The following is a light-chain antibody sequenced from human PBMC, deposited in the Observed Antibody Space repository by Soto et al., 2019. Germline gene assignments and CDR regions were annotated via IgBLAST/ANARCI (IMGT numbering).Light chain of an antibody. J-gene: IGKJ1*01. CDR2: DAS. CDR3: QERTNWSGT. V-gene: IGKV3-11*01. Sequence: EIVLTQSPATLSLSPGERATLSCRASQSVSSYLAWYQQKPGQAPRLLIYDASNRATGIPPRFSCSGSGTDFTLTISSLEPEDFAVYYCQERTNWSGTFGQGTKVEIK. CDR1: QSVSSY.